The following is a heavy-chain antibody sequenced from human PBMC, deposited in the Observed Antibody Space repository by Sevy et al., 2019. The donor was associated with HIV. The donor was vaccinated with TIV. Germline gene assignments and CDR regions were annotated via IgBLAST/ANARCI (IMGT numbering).Heavy chain of an antibody. Sequence: SETLSLTCTVSGGSISSYYWSWIRQPPGKGLEWIGYIYYSGSTNYNPSLKSRVTISVDTSKNQFSLKLSSVTAADTAVYYCARTRRGRFHAAYYYYGMDVWGQGTTVTVSS. J-gene: IGHJ6*02. CDR3: ARTRRGRFHAAYYYYGMDV. D-gene: IGHD2-15*01. CDR1: GGSISSYY. CDR2: IYYSGST. V-gene: IGHV4-59*01.